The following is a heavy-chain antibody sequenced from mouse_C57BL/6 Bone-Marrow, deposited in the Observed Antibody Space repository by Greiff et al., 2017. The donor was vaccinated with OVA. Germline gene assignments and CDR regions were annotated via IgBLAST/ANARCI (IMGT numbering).Heavy chain of an antibody. V-gene: IGHV1-59*01. CDR3: SRVVIYYGSSFFAY. CDR1: GYTFTSYW. CDR2: IDPSDSYT. J-gene: IGHJ3*01. Sequence: VQLQQPGAELVRPGTSVKLSCKASGYTFTSYWMHWVKQRPGQGLEWIGVIDPSDSYTNYHQKFKGKATVTVDTSSSPAYMQLSSLTSEDSAVYYCSRVVIYYGSSFFAYWGQGTLVTVSA. D-gene: IGHD1-1*01.